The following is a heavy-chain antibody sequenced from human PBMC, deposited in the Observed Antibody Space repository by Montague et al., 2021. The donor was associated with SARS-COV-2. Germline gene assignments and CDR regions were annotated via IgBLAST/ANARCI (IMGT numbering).Heavy chain of an antibody. CDR2: MYSGGGS. CDR1: GGSISGYY. Sequence: SETLSLTCTVSGGSISGYYWSWIRQPPGEGLEWIGYMYSGGGSNHNPSLKSRVTISVDTSKNLFSLKLNSVSAADTAVYYCARYAMYDGSSNWFDSWGQGTLVTVSS. CDR3: ARYAMYDGSSNWFDS. V-gene: IGHV4-59*01. J-gene: IGHJ5*01. D-gene: IGHD2-2*01.